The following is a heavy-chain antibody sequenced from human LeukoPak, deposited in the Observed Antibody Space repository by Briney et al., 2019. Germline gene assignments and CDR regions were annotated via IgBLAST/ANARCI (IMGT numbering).Heavy chain of an antibody. CDR1: GGTFSSYA. J-gene: IGHJ2*01. CDR2: IIPIFGTA. Sequence: SVKVSCKASGGTFSSYAISWVRQAPGQGLEWMGGIIPIFGTANYAQKFQGRVTITTDESTSTAYMELSSLRSEDTAVYYCASPYYYDSSGYQRAHWYFDLWGRGTPVTVSS. V-gene: IGHV1-69*05. D-gene: IGHD3-22*01. CDR3: ASPYYYDSSGYQRAHWYFDL.